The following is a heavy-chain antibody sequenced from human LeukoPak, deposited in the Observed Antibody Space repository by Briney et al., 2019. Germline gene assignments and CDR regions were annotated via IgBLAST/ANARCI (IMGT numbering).Heavy chain of an antibody. V-gene: IGHV3-48*01. CDR2: SSSGGDTT. D-gene: IGHD2-8*02. CDR1: GFTFSAYS. Sequence: GGSLRLSCAASGFTFSAYSMNWVRQAPGKGLEWISHSSSGGDTTYYADSVKGRFTISRDNGKNSLYLQMNSLRPEDTAVYYCARQKLDDYCTVAVPTGSCYASFGNWGQGTLVTVSA. CDR3: ARQKLDDYCTVAVPTGSCYASFGN. J-gene: IGHJ4*02.